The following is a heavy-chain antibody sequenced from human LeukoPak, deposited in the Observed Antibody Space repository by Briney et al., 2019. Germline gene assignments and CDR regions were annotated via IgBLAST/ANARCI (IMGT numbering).Heavy chain of an antibody. V-gene: IGHV3-33*01. CDR2: IWYDGSKK. J-gene: IGHJ6*03. D-gene: IGHD2-2*01. CDR3: ARDGVYCSSTSCSSGSYYYYYYMDV. Sequence: GGSLRLSCAASGFTFSSYGMHWVRQAPGKGPEWVAVIWYDGSKKYYADSVKGRFTISRDNSKNTLYLQMNSLRAEDTAVYYCARDGVYCSSTSCSSGSYYYYYYMDVWGKGTTVTVSS. CDR1: GFTFSSYG.